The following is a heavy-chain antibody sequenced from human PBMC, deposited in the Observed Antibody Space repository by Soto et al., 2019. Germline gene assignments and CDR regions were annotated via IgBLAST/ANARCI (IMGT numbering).Heavy chain of an antibody. J-gene: IGHJ4*02. CDR2: IKQDGSEK. D-gene: IGHD5-12*01. V-gene: IGHV3-7*05. CDR1: GFSFSSYW. Sequence: GSLKLSCAASGFSFSSYWMSWVRQAPGKGLEWVANIKQDGSEKYYVDSVKGRFTISRDNAKNSLYLQMNSLRAEGTAVYYCARYRRDGYNYDYFDYWGQGTLVTVSS. CDR3: ARYRRDGYNYDYFDY.